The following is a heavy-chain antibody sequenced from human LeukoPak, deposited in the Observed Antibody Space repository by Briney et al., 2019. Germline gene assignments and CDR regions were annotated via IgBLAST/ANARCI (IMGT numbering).Heavy chain of an antibody. Sequence: ASVKVSCKASGYTFTSYGITWVRQAPGQGLEWMGWISTYNGNTNYAQNLQGRVSMTTDTSTSTAYVELRSLRSDDTAVYYCARGRGSTSRYWGQGTLVTVSS. CDR3: ARGRGSTSRY. J-gene: IGHJ4*02. CDR2: ISTYNGNT. V-gene: IGHV1-18*01. CDR1: GYTFTSYG. D-gene: IGHD5-12*01.